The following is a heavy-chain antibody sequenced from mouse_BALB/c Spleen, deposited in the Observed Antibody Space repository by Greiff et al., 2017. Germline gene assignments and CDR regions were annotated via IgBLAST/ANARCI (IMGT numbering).Heavy chain of an antibody. D-gene: IGHD1-1*01. Sequence: EVQLQESGPDLVKPSQSLSLTCTVTGYSITSGYSWPWIRQFPGNKLEWMGYISYSGSTSYNPSLKSRISITRDTSKNQFFLQLNSVTTEDTAIYYCARSLYGPYYAMDYWGQGTSVTVSS. V-gene: IGHV3-1*02. CDR3: ARSLYGPYYAMDY. CDR1: GYSITSGYS. CDR2: ISYSGST. J-gene: IGHJ4*01.